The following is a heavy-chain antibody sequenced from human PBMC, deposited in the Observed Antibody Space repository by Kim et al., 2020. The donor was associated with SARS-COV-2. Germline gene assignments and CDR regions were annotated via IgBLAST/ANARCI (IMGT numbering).Heavy chain of an antibody. V-gene: IGHV3-15*01. J-gene: IGHJ4*02. CDR2: IKNEAQGATT. D-gene: IGHD2-15*01. CDR1: GFTFTYTW. CDR3: TTDATPTLSNYFDY. Sequence: LSLTCAASGFTFTYTWMTWVRQAPGKGLEWVGRIKNEAQGATTDYAAPVKGRFTISRDDSKNTLYLQMNSLKIEDTAVYYCTTDATPTLSNYFDYWGQGTLVTVSS.